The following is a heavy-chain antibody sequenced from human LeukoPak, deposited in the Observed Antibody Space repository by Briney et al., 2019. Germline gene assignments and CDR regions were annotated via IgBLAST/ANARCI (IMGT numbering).Heavy chain of an antibody. J-gene: IGHJ3*02. Sequence: GGSLRLSCAASGFTYTKHAMHWVRQAPGKGLEWVAVISYDGSNKKYGDSVKGRFTISRDNSKNTLYLHMNSLRAEDTAVYYCARKQWRDAFDIWGQGTMVTVSS. CDR1: GFTYTKHA. D-gene: IGHD6-19*01. CDR3: ARKQWRDAFDI. V-gene: IGHV3-30*04. CDR2: ISYDGSNK.